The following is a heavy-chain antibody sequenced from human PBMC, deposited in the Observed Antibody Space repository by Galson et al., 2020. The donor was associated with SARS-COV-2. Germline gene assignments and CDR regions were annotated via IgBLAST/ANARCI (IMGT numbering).Heavy chain of an antibody. CDR3: ARSPVGSRARLSGGHSDY. Sequence: ASVKVSCKGSGYTFTGYYIHWVRQAPGQGLEWMGRINCNTGFTEFAQKFQGRDTMTRDTFSNTVYMGVSGLRSDDTAVYFCARSPVGSRARLSGGHSDYWGQGTLVTVSS. J-gene: IGHJ4*02. V-gene: IGHV1-2*02. CDR1: GYTFTGYY. CDR2: INCNTGFT. D-gene: IGHD6-25*01.